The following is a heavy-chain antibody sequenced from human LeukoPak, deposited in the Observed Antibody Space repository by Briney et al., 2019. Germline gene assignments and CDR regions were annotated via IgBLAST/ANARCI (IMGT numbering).Heavy chain of an antibody. CDR1: GGSINNYY. J-gene: IGHJ4*02. V-gene: IGHV4-59*08. Sequence: SETLSLTCTVSGGSINNYYWSWIRQPPGKGLEWIGYIYYSGSTNYNPSLKSRVTISVDTSKNQFSLKLSSVTAADTAVYYCASHPRLYSGYDYWGQGTLVTVSS. D-gene: IGHD5-12*01. CDR2: IYYSGST. CDR3: ASHPRLYSGYDY.